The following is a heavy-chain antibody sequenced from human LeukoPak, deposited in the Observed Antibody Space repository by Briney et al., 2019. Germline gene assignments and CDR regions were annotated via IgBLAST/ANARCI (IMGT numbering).Heavy chain of an antibody. CDR1: GFTFSNYV. CDR3: AKDRALWSGYFDS. Sequence: PGRSLRLSCADSGFTFSNYVMHWVRLAPGKGLEWVAFISYDGSDKYYADSVKGRLTISRDNSKNTLYLQMNSLRDEDTAVYYCAKDRALWSGYFDSWGQGTLVTVSS. CDR2: ISYDGSDK. V-gene: IGHV3-30*18. J-gene: IGHJ4*02. D-gene: IGHD3-3*01.